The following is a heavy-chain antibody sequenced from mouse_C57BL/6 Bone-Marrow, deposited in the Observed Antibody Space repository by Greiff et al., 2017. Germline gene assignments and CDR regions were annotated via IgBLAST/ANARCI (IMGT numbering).Heavy chain of an antibody. CDR3: ASGGDYDTPFDY. CDR2: IYPGSGNT. Sequence: VQLQQSGAELVRPGASVKLSCKASGYTFTDYYINWVKQRPGQGLEWIARIYPGSGNTYYNEKFKGKATLTAEKSSSTAYMQLSSLTSEDSAVYFCASGGDYDTPFDYWGQGTTLTVSS. D-gene: IGHD2-4*01. V-gene: IGHV1-76*01. CDR1: GYTFTDYY. J-gene: IGHJ2*01.